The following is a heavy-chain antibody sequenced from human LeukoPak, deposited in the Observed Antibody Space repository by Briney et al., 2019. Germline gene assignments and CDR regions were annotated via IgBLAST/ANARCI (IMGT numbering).Heavy chain of an antibody. Sequence: QPGGSLRLSCAASGFTFSSYAMSWVRQAPGKGLEWVPAISGSGGSTYYADSVKGRFTISRDNSNNTLYLQMNSLRAEDTAVYYCAKSGGIAAAGEGYWGQGTLVTVSS. J-gene: IGHJ4*02. D-gene: IGHD6-13*01. CDR1: GFTFSSYA. CDR2: ISGSGGST. CDR3: AKSGGIAAAGEGY. V-gene: IGHV3-23*01.